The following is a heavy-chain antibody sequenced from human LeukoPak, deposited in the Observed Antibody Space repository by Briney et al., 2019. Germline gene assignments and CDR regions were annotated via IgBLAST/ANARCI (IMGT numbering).Heavy chain of an antibody. CDR3: AKDRLGYCTNGVCYGFDY. CDR1: GFTFSSYG. J-gene: IGHJ4*02. V-gene: IGHV3-30*18. D-gene: IGHD2-8*01. CDR2: ISYDGSNK. Sequence: GSLRLSCAASGFTFSSYGMHWVRQAPGKGLEWVAVISYDGSNKYYADSVKGRFTMSRDNSKNTLYLQMNSLRAEDTAVYYCAKDRLGYCTNGVCYGFDYWGQGTLVTVSS.